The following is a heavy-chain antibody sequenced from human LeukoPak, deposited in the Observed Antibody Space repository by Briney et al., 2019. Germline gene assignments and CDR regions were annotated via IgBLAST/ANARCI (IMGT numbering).Heavy chain of an antibody. CDR1: GFTFSSYS. Sequence: GGSLRLSCAASGFTFSSYSMNWVRQAPGKGLEWVSSISSSSSYIYYADSVKGRFTISRDNAKNSLYLQMNNLRAEDTAIYYCAKKYSSDWRSFDDWGQGALVTVSS. CDR3: AKKYSSDWRSFDD. J-gene: IGHJ4*02. V-gene: IGHV3-21*04. D-gene: IGHD6-19*01. CDR2: ISSSSSYI.